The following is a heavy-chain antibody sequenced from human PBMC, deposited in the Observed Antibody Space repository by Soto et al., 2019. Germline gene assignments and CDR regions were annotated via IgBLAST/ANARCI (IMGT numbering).Heavy chain of an antibody. Sequence: EASVKVSCKASGYTFTGYYMHWVRQAPGQGLEWMGWINPNSGGTNYAQKFQGWVTMTRDTSISTAYMELSRLRSDDTAVYYCARSTYYYDSSGYYYYYYGMDVWGQGTTVTVSS. J-gene: IGHJ6*02. CDR1: GYTFTGYY. V-gene: IGHV1-2*04. D-gene: IGHD3-22*01. CDR2: INPNSGGT. CDR3: ARSTYYYDSSGYYYYYYGMDV.